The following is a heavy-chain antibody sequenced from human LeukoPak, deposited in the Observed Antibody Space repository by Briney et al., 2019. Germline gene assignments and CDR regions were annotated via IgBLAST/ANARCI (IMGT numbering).Heavy chain of an antibody. CDR3: ARDQGDDWYYFDY. CDR1: GFTLSSYS. D-gene: IGHD2-21*01. V-gene: IGHV3-48*01. J-gene: IGHJ4*02. CDR2: ISSSSSLI. Sequence: GGSLRLSCAASGFTLSSYSMNWVRQAPGKGLEWVSYISSSSSLIYYADSVKGRFTISRDNVKNSLYLQMNSLRAEDTALYYCARDQGDDWYYFDYWGQGTLVTVSS.